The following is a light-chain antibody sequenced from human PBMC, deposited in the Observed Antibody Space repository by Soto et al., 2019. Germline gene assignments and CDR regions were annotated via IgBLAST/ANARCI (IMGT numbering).Light chain of an antibody. J-gene: IGLJ1*01. CDR1: SSDVGGYNY. V-gene: IGLV2-8*01. CDR2: EVS. Sequence: QSALTQPPSASGSPGQSVTISCTGTSSDVGGYNYVSWYQQHPGKAPKLMIYEVSKRPSGVPDRFSGYKSGNTASLTVSGLQAEDEADYSCSSYAGSNYVFGTGTKLTVL. CDR3: SSYAGSNYV.